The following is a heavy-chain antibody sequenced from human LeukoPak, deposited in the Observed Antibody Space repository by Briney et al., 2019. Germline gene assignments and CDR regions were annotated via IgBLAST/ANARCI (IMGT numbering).Heavy chain of an antibody. CDR2: IIPIFGTA. J-gene: IGHJ4*02. D-gene: IGHD6-6*01. Sequence: SVKVSCKASGGTFTSYAISWVRQAPGQGHEWMGGIIPIFGTANYVQKFQGRVTITADESTSTAYMELSSPRSEDTAVYYCARDGTPEQLVSFDYWGQGTLVTVSS. V-gene: IGHV1-69*01. CDR1: GGTFTSYA. CDR3: ARDGTPEQLVSFDY.